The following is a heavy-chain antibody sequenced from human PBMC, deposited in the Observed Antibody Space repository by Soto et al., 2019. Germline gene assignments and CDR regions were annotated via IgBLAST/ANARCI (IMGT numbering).Heavy chain of an antibody. CDR2: VSGSGGTT. Sequence: GGSLRLSCAASGFTFSSSAMSWVRQAPGKGLEWVSAVSGSGGTTYYADSVRGRLTISRDNSKNTLYLQMNSLRAEDTAIYFSARCTVDTIVTSGWCHYLDPWGQGTLVTVSS. V-gene: IGHV3-23*01. CDR1: GFTFSSSA. CDR3: ARCTVDTIVTSGWCHYLDP. J-gene: IGHJ5*02. D-gene: IGHD6-19*01.